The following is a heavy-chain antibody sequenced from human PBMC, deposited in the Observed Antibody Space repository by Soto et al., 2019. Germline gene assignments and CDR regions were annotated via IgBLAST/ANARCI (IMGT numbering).Heavy chain of an antibody. J-gene: IGHJ5*02. CDR1: GFTFSNYA. D-gene: IGHD4-4*01. Sequence: PGGSLRLSCAASGFTFSNYAMNWVRQAPGKGLEWVSVISGSGVNTHYADSVKGRFTISRDNSKNTLYLQMISLRGEDTAVYYCARGKYSSPRGGLDAWGQGTPVTVSS. CDR3: ARGKYSSPRGGLDA. V-gene: IGHV3-23*01. CDR2: ISGSGVNT.